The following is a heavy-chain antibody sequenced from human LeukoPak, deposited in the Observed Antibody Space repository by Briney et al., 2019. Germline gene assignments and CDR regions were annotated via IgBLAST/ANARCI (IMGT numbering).Heavy chain of an antibody. Sequence: GGSPRLSCAASGFTFSSYWMSWVRQAPGKGLEWVANIRRDGSEKYYVDSVKGRFTISRDNAKNSLYLQMNSLRAEDTAVYYCATLYCSTTSCFDYWGQGTLVTVSS. D-gene: IGHD2-2*01. CDR1: GFTFSSYW. CDR3: ATLYCSTTSCFDY. J-gene: IGHJ4*02. CDR2: IRRDGSEK. V-gene: IGHV3-7*01.